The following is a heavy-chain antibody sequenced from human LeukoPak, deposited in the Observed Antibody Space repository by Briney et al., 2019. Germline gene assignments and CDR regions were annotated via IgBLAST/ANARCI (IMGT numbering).Heavy chain of an antibody. V-gene: IGHV4-30-2*01. J-gene: IGHJ4*02. CDR3: ARDPLCRGGSCPSPEY. CDR2: IYHSGST. CDR1: GGSISSGGYS. Sequence: PSETLSLTCTVSGGSISSGGYSWSWIRQPPGKGLEWIGYIYHSGSTYYSPSFKSRVFMSVDTSKNQFSLKLSSVTAADTAVYYCARDPLCRGGSCPSPEYWAKETLATV. D-gene: IGHD2-15*01.